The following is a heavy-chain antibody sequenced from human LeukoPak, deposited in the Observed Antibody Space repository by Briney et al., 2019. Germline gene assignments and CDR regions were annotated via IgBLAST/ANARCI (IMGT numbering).Heavy chain of an antibody. J-gene: IGHJ4*02. V-gene: IGHV3-74*01. Sequence: GGSLRLSCTASGFTFSDYAMSWVRQAPGMGLVWVSRINSDGSSASYADSVKGRFTISRDNAKNTLYLQMNSLRAEDTAVYYCAREGGYDPFEYWGQGTLVTVSS. CDR3: AREGGYDPFEY. D-gene: IGHD5-12*01. CDR2: INSDGSSA. CDR1: GFTFSDYA.